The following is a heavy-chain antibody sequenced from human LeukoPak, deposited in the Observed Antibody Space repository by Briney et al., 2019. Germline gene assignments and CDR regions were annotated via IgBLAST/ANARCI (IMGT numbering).Heavy chain of an antibody. V-gene: IGHV3-33*01. D-gene: IGHD3-10*01. J-gene: IGHJ4*02. Sequence: PGGSLRLSCAASGCTFSSYGMHWVRQAPGKGLEWVAVIWYDGSNEYYADSVKGRFTISRDNSKNTLYLQMNSLRAEDTAVYYCARNHPMVRGVIDYWGQGTLVTVSS. CDR3: ARNHPMVRGVIDY. CDR1: GCTFSSYG. CDR2: IWYDGSNE.